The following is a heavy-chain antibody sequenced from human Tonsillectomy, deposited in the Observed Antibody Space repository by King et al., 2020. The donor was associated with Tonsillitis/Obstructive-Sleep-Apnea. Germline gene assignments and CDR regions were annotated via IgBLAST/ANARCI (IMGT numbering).Heavy chain of an antibody. CDR2: IFSNDEK. Sequence: VTLKESGPVLVKPTETLTLTCTVSEFSVSNARMGVNWIRQPPGKALEWLAHIFSNDEKSYNTSLKSRLTISKDTSESQVVLTMTNMDPMDTATYYCARIRESSSSLYFDYWGQGTLVTVSS. J-gene: IGHJ4*02. CDR3: ARIRESSSSLYFDY. V-gene: IGHV2-26*01. CDR1: EFSVSNARMG. D-gene: IGHD6-6*01.